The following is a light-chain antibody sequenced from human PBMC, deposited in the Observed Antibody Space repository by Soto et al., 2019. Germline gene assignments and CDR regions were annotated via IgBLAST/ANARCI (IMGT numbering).Light chain of an antibody. V-gene: IGKV3-20*01. Sequence: IVLTQSPATLSLSPGKRATLSCRASQNISSYLIWYQQKPGQAPRPLIYATSSRATDVPDRFSGSGSGTDFTLTISRLEPEDFAVYYCQQYGNSLPWTFGQGTKVDNK. CDR2: ATS. CDR3: QQYGNSLPWT. CDR1: QNISSY. J-gene: IGKJ1*01.